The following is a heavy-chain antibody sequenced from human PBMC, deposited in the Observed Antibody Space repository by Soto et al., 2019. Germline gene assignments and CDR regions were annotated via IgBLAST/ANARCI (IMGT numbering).Heavy chain of an antibody. D-gene: IGHD4-17*01. CDR2: ISPYNGNS. CDR3: VRADRKADYGAKWYFDL. Sequence: SGKVSFKDSCYRFATYGISWVRQAPVQGLEWMGWISPYNGNSNSAPKLQGRVTMTTDTSTNTAYLELRSLASGDTGIYYCVRADRKADYGAKWYFDLWGRGTLVTVSS. CDR1: CYRFATYG. J-gene: IGHJ2*01. V-gene: IGHV1-18*01.